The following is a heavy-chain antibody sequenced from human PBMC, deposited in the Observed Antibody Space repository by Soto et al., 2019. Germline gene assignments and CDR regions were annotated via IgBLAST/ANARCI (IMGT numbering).Heavy chain of an antibody. V-gene: IGHV1-69*02. CDR2: ITPILGIA. J-gene: IGHJ6*03. Sequence: SVKVSCKASGGTFSSYTISWVRQAPGQGLEWMGRITPILGIANYAQKFQGRVTITADKSTSTAYMELSSLRSEDTAVYYCARYRGYGDRNYYYYYYMDVWGKGTTVTVSS. CDR3: ARYRGYGDRNYYYYYYMDV. D-gene: IGHD4-17*01. CDR1: GGTFSSYT.